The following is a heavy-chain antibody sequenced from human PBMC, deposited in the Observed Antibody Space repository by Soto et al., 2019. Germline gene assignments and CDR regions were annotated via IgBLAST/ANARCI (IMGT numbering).Heavy chain of an antibody. CDR1: GFTFIAYA. J-gene: IGHJ5*02. Sequence: PGGSLRLSCAASGFTFIAYAMHWCGHSPGKGREWLAVISYDGSTKFYADTVKGRFTISRGNSKNTLYLQMNSLRAEDSGIYYCARDGGECSRTSCYNEIPPAWFGPWGQGALVTVSS. D-gene: IGHD2-2*02. CDR3: ARDGGECSRTSCYNEIPPAWFGP. V-gene: IGHV3-30-3*01. CDR2: ISYDGSTK.